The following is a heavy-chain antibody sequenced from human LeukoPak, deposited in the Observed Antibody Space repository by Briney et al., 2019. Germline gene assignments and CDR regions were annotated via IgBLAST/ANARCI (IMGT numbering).Heavy chain of an antibody. J-gene: IGHJ3*02. CDR3: AREGARWEPSFSTFDI. V-gene: IGHV4-59*01. Sequence: SETLSLTCTVSGVSISGYYRSWIRQPPGKGLEWIGYIYYSGSTSYNPSLKSRVTISVDRSKNQFSLKLSSVTAADTAVYYCAREGARWEPSFSTFDIWGQGTMVTVSS. D-gene: IGHD1-26*01. CDR1: GVSISGYY. CDR2: IYYSGST.